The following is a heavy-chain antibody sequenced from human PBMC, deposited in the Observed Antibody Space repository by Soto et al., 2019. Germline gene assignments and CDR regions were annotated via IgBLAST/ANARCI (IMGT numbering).Heavy chain of an antibody. CDR1: GFTFSSYS. D-gene: IGHD3-22*01. Sequence: PGGSLRLSCAASGFTFSSYSMNWVRQAPGKGLEWVSYISSSSSTIYYADSVKGRFTISRDNAKNSLYLQMNSLRDEDTAVYYCAREFDYYDISGSPPFDYWGQGTLVTVSA. CDR2: ISSSSSTI. CDR3: AREFDYYDISGSPPFDY. J-gene: IGHJ4*02. V-gene: IGHV3-48*02.